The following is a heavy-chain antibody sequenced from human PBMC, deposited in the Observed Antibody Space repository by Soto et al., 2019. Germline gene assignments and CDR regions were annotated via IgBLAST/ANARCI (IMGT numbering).Heavy chain of an antibody. CDR3: ATIVVVVAEDTSGGFY. CDR2: IIHIFGTA. J-gene: IGHJ4*02. D-gene: IGHD2-15*01. Sequence: QVQLVQSGAEVKKPGSSVKVSCKASGGTFSSYAISWVRQAPGQGLEWMGGIIHIFGTANYAQKFQGRVTITADESTSTAYMELSSLRSEDTAVYYCATIVVVVAEDTSGGFYWGQGTLVTVSS. CDR1: GGTFSSYA. V-gene: IGHV1-69*01.